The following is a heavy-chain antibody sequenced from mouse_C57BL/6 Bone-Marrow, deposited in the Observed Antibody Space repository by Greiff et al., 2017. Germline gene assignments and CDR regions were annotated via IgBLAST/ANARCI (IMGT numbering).Heavy chain of an antibody. CDR2: IRLKSDNYAT. D-gene: IGHD2-4*01. J-gene: IGHJ2*01. CDR3: TGGYYYDYDGGRN. CDR1: GFTFSNYW. Sequence: DVKLQASGGGLVQPGGSMKLSCVASGFTFSNYWMNWVRQSPEKGLEWVAQIRLKSDNYATHYAESVKGRFTISRDDSKSSVYLQMNNLRAEDTGIYYCTGGYYYDYDGGRNWGQGTTLTVSS. V-gene: IGHV6-3*01.